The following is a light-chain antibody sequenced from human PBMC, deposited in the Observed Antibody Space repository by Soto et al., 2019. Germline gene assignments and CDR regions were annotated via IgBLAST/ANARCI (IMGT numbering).Light chain of an antibody. J-gene: IGLJ2*01. Sequence: QSVLTQPPSASGTPGQRVTISCSGSSSNIGVNYVYWYQQLPGTAPKLLIYRNNQRPSGVPDRFSGSKSGTSASLAISGLRSEYEADYYCAAWDDSLSGVFFGGGTKLTVL. CDR3: AAWDDSLSGVF. CDR1: SSNIGVNY. V-gene: IGLV1-47*01. CDR2: RNN.